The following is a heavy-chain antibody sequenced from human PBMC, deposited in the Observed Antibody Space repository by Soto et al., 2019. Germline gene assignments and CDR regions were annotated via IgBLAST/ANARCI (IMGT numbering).Heavy chain of an antibody. V-gene: IGHV3-49*04. CDR2: IRSKAYGGTT. Sequence: GGSLRLSCTASGFTFGDYAMSWVRQAPGKGLEWVGFIRSKAYGGTTEYAASVKGRFTISRDDSKSIAYLQMNSLKTEDTAVYYCTRDRAVLRCLEWWSYYYYGMDVWGQGTTVTVSS. CDR1: GFTFGDYA. CDR3: TRDRAVLRCLEWWSYYYYGMDV. J-gene: IGHJ6*02. D-gene: IGHD3-3*01.